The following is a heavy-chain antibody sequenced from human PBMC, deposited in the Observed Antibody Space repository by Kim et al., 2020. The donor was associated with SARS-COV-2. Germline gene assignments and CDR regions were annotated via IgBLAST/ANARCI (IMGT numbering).Heavy chain of an antibody. CDR3: AKDPYDSSGYYRAQPAFWFDP. D-gene: IGHD3-22*01. J-gene: IGHJ5*02. CDR1: GFTFSSYA. Sequence: GGSLRLSCAASGFTFSSYAMSWVRQAPGKGLEWVSAISGSGGSTYYADSVKGRFTISRDNSKNTLYLQMNSLRAEDTAVYYCAKDPYDSSGYYRAQPAFWFDPWGQGTLVTVSS. CDR2: ISGSGGST. V-gene: IGHV3-23*01.